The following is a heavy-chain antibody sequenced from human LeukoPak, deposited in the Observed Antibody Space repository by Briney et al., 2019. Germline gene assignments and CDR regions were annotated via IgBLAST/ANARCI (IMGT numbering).Heavy chain of an antibody. D-gene: IGHD2-2*01. V-gene: IGHV1-8*03. J-gene: IGHJ6*03. CDR2: MNPNSGNT. Sequence: ASVKVSCKASGYTFTSYDINWVRQATGQGLEWMGWMNPNSGNTGYAQKFQGRVTITRNTSISTAYMELSTLRSDDTAVYYCATWTRGHYYMDVWGKGTTVTVSS. CDR1: GYTFTSYD. CDR3: ATWTRGHYYMDV.